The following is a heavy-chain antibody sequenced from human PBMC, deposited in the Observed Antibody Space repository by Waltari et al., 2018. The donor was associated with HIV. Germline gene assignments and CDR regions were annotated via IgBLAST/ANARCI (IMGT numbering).Heavy chain of an antibody. CDR3: ASLYNYVWGSPPPFDY. J-gene: IGHJ4*02. D-gene: IGHD3-16*01. CDR1: GFPSSSSW. CDR2: INSDGSST. V-gene: IGHV3-74*01. Sequence: EVQLVESGGGLVQPGGSLRLSCAASGFPSSSSWRHWVRQAPGKGLVWVSRINSDGSSTNYADSVKGRFTISRDNAKNTVYLQMNSLRAEDTALYYCASLYNYVWGSPPPFDYWGQGTLVTVSS.